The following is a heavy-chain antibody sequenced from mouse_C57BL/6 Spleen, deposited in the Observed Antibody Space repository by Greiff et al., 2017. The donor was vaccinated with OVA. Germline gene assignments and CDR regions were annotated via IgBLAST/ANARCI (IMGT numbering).Heavy chain of an antibody. J-gene: IGHJ2*01. Sequence: EVQRVESGAELVKPGASVKLSCTASGFNIKDYYMHWVKQRTEQGLEWIGRIDPEDGETKYAPKFQGKATITADTSSNTAYLQLSSLTSEDTAVYYGARDDYEYYFDYWGQGTTLTVSS. CDR2: IDPEDGET. V-gene: IGHV14-2*01. CDR1: GFNIKDYY. CDR3: ARDDYEYYFDY. D-gene: IGHD2-4*01.